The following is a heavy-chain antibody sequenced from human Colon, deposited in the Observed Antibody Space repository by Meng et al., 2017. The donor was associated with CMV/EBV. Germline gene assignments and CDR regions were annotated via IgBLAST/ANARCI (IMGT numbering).Heavy chain of an antibody. CDR1: GFTFSAYY. CDR3: ARELESGGLDY. J-gene: IGHJ4*02. CDR2: INPISGGT. V-gene: IGHV1-2*06. Sequence: CKAAGFTFSAYYIHWVRQAPGQGLGWVGRINPISGGTTYAQKFKGRVTLTRDTSISTDYMEVGRLTSDDTAVYFCARELESGGLDYWGQGTLVTVSS. D-gene: IGHD3-3*01.